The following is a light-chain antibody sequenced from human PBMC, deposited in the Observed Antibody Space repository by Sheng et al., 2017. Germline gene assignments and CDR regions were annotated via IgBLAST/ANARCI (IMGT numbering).Light chain of an antibody. J-gene: IGKJ1*01. Sequence: DIQMTQSPSSLSAFVGDRVTITCRASQSIRNLLAWYQQKPGNAPKFLIYKASSLESGVPSRFSGSGSGTEFTLTISSLQPDDFATYYCQQYNSYSRTFGQGTKVEIK. V-gene: IGKV1-5*03. CDR2: KAS. CDR3: QQYNSYSRT. CDR1: QSIRNL.